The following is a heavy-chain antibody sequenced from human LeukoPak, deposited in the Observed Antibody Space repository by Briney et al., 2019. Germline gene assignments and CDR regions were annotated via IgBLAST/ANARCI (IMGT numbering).Heavy chain of an antibody. D-gene: IGHD3-16*01. Sequence: PGGSLRLSCAASGFTFSSYEMNWVRQAPGKGLEWVSYISSSGSTIYYADSVKGRFTISRDNAKNSLYLQMNSLRAEDTAVYYCARGFYDYVWGIPDPPGYFDYWGQGTLVTVSS. V-gene: IGHV3-48*03. CDR2: ISSSGSTI. CDR3: ARGFYDYVWGIPDPPGYFDY. J-gene: IGHJ4*02. CDR1: GFTFSSYE.